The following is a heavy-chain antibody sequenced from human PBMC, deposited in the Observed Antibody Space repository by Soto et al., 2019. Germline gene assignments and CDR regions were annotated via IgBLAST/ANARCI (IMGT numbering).Heavy chain of an antibody. V-gene: IGHV4-30-2*01. CDR1: GGSISSGGYS. CDR2: IYHSGST. Sequence: SETLSLTCAVSGGSISSGGYSWSWIRQPPGKGLEWIGYIYHSGSTYYNPSLKSRVTISVDRSKNQFSLKLSSVTAADTAVYYCARVLGSGSYSMDVWGQGTTVTVSS. D-gene: IGHD3-10*01. J-gene: IGHJ6*02. CDR3: ARVLGSGSYSMDV.